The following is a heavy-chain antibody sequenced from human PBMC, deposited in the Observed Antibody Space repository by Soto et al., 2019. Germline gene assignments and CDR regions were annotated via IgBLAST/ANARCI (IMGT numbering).Heavy chain of an antibody. J-gene: IGHJ4*02. CDR3: ARGGRGYCGGDCYQDFDY. CDR1: SGSIGGYY. V-gene: IGHV4-59*01. Sequence: PSEPLSLPCTVSSGSIGGYYWSWIRQPPGKGLEWIGFIYYSGSTNYNPSLKSRVTMSADTSKNQFSLKLSSVTAADTAVYYCARGGRGYCGGDCYQDFDYWGQGTLVTVSS. D-gene: IGHD2-21*02. CDR2: IYYSGST.